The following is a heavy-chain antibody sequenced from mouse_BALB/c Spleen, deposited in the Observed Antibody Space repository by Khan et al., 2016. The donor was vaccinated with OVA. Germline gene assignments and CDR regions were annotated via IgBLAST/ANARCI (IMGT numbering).Heavy chain of an antibody. CDR1: GFSLTGYG. CDR3: ARAYYGNYREAMVY. J-gene: IGHJ4*01. D-gene: IGHD2-10*01. V-gene: IGHV2-6-7*01. Sequence: QVQLKESGPGLVAPSQSLSITCTVSGFSLTGYGVNWVRQPPGKGLEWLGMIWGDGSTDYNSVLKSRLSISKDNSKSQVFLKMNSLQTDDTARYDCARAYYGNYREAMVYWGQGTSVTVSS. CDR2: IWGDGST.